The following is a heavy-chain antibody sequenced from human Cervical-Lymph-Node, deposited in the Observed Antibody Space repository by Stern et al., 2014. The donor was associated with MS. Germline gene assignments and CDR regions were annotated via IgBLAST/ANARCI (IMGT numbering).Heavy chain of an antibody. CDR1: GGTFSTYS. CDR3: AFGGLSGYPKHFDP. CDR2: ITHLFATE. Sequence: VQLVESAAEVKQPGSSVKVSCKASGGTFSTYSISWVRQAPGQGLEWVAGITHLFATENYAQKFHGRVTITAADSTRTAYLELSSLRSEDTAVYYCAFGGLSGYPKHFDPWGQGTVVTVSS. D-gene: IGHD5-12*01. V-gene: IGHV1-69*01. J-gene: IGHJ5*02.